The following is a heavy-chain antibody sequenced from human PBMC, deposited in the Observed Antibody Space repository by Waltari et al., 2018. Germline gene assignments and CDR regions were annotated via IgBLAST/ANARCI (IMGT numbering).Heavy chain of an antibody. J-gene: IGHJ6*02. CDR1: GGSLSGYF. V-gene: IGHV4-4*07. CDR2: IFTSGSP. CDR3: ARHRRLRNKFYYDIDV. Sequence: QVQLQESGPGLVKASETLSLTCSVSGGSLSGYFWSWVRKPAGKGLEWIGRIFTSGSPNYNPTLKSRVTMSLDTSNNQFSLSLSSVTAADTGVYYCARHRRLRNKFYYDIDVWGQGTTVSLSS. D-gene: IGHD3-16*01.